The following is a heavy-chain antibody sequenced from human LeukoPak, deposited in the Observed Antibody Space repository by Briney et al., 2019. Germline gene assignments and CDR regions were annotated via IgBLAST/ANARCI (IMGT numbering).Heavy chain of an antibody. V-gene: IGHV3-48*02. CDR3: ARDPYYYDSSGYSKFDY. J-gene: IGHJ4*02. CDR1: GLTFSNYA. CDR2: ISSSSSTI. D-gene: IGHD3-22*01. Sequence: GGSLRLSCAASGLTFSNYAMSWVRQAPGKGLEWVSYISSSSSTIYYADSVKGRFTISRDNAKNSLYLQMNSLRDEDTAVYYCARDPYYYDSSGYSKFDYWGQGTLVTVSS.